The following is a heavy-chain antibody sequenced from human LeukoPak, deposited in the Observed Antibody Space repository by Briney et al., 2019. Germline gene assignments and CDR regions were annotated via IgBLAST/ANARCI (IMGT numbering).Heavy chain of an antibody. V-gene: IGHV4-34*01. D-gene: IGHD2-2*01. CDR3: ARGSREYQLLSRDRYYYYYMDV. J-gene: IGHJ6*03. CDR1: GGSFSGYY. CDR2: INHSGST. Sequence: SETLSLTCAVYGGSFSGYYWSWIRQPPGKGLEWIGEINHSGSTNYNPSLKSRVTISVDTSKNQFSLKLSSVTAADTAVYYCARGSREYQLLSRDRYYYYYMDVWGKGTTVTVSS.